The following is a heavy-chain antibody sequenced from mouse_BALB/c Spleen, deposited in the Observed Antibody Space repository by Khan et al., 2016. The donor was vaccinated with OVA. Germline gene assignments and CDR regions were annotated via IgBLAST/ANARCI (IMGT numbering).Heavy chain of an antibody. D-gene: IGHD2-13*01. CDR2: IDPFNGST. J-gene: IGHJ3*01. Sequence: EVQLQQSGPELMKPGASVKISCKASGYSFTDYYIHWVKQSHGQSLEWIGYIDPFNGSTNFNQKFKGTATLTVDKSSSTAYIHLNSLQSEDSAVYYCTRVGTTGWFAYWGQGTLVTVSA. CDR1: GYSFTDYY. V-gene: IGHV1S135*01. CDR3: TRVGTTGWFAY.